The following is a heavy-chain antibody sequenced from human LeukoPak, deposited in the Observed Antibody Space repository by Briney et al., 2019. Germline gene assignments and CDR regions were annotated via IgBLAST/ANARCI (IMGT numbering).Heavy chain of an antibody. J-gene: IGHJ4*02. Sequence: SETLSLTCTVSGGSISSYYWSWIRQPPGKGLEWIGYIYYSGSTNYNPSLKSRVTISVDTSKNQFSLKLSSVTAADTAVYYCARVVWYYGSGSYYNGNYFDYWGQGTLVTVSS. CDR3: ARVVWYYGSGSYYNGNYFDY. CDR2: IYYSGST. D-gene: IGHD3-10*01. CDR1: GGSISSYY. V-gene: IGHV4-59*12.